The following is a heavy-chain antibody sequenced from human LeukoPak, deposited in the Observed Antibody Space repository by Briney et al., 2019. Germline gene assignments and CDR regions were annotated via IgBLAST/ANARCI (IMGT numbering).Heavy chain of an antibody. CDR2: INGRGGII. CDR1: GFSFSNYY. CDR3: AREGDGSRYYFDY. J-gene: IGHJ4*02. Sequence: GGSLRISCKASGFSFSNYYMNWVRQAPGKGLEWLSHINGRGGIINYADSVKGRFTISRDNARNSLDLHMSSLGAEGTAVYYCAREGDGSRYYFDYWGQGILVTVSS. V-gene: IGHV3-48*04. D-gene: IGHD2-21*01.